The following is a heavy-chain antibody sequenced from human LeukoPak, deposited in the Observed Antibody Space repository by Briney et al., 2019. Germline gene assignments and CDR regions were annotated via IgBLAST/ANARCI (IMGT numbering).Heavy chain of an antibody. Sequence: PGGSLRLSCAASGFTVSSNYMSWVRQAPGKGLEWVSVIYSGGSTYYADSVKGRFTISRDNSENTVYLQMNSLRAEDTAVYYCARAGYCTGGSCWQNYYYGLDVWGQGTTVIVSS. CDR1: GFTVSSNY. D-gene: IGHD2-15*01. CDR3: ARAGYCTGGSCWQNYYYGLDV. V-gene: IGHV3-66*01. CDR2: IYSGGST. J-gene: IGHJ6*02.